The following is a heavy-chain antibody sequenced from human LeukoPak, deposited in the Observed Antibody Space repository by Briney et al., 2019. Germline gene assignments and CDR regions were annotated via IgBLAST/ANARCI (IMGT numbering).Heavy chain of an antibody. CDR1: GFTFSNVW. CDR3: TPSIAVAGSLDY. Sequence: GGSLRLSCAASGFTFSNVWMGWVRQAPGKGLEWVGRIKSKTDGGTTDYAAPVKGRFTISRDDSKNTLNLQMNSLKTEDTAVYYCTPSIAVAGSLDYWGQGTLVTVSS. CDR2: IKSKTDGGTT. D-gene: IGHD6-19*01. V-gene: IGHV3-15*01. J-gene: IGHJ4*02.